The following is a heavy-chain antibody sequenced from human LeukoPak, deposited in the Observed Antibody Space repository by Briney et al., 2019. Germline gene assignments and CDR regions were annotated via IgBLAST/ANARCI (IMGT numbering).Heavy chain of an antibody. CDR1: GYSFTIYW. CDR2: IYPGDSDT. J-gene: IGHJ4*02. Sequence: GESLRISCKGSGYSFTIYWIGWVRQMPGKGLECMGIIYPGDSDTRCSPSFQGQVTISAAKSISTAYLQWSSLKASDTAMYYCARRGSRGWHWERWGQGTLVTVSS. V-gene: IGHV5-51*01. D-gene: IGHD6-19*01. CDR3: ARRGSRGWHWER.